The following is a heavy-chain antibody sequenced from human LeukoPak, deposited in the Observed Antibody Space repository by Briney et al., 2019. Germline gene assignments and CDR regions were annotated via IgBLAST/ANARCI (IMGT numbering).Heavy chain of an antibody. Sequence: GSLRLSCAASGFTFSSYGMHWVRQAPGKGLEWVAVISYDGSNKYYADSVKGRFTISRDNSKNTLYLQMNSLRAEDTAVYYCAKSSSGEHISRGMDVWGQGTTVTVSS. J-gene: IGHJ6*02. V-gene: IGHV3-30*18. D-gene: IGHD3-10*01. CDR1: GFTFSSYG. CDR3: AKSSSGEHISRGMDV. CDR2: ISYDGSNK.